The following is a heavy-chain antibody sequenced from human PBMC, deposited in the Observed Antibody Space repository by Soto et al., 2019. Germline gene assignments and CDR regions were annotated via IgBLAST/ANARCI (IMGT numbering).Heavy chain of an antibody. J-gene: IGHJ4*02. CDR2: MNPNSGNT. Sequence: QVQLVQSGAEVKKPGASVKVSCKASGYTFTSYDINWVRQATGQGLEWMGWMNPNSGNTGYAQKFQGSVTMTRNTSISTAYMELSSLRSEDTAVYYCSYGRAGTWGFDYWGQGTLVTVSS. D-gene: IGHD6-19*01. V-gene: IGHV1-8*01. CDR3: SYGRAGTWGFDY. CDR1: GYTFTSYD.